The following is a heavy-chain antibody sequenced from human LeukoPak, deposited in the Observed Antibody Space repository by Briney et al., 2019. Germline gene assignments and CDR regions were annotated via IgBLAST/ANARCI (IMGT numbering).Heavy chain of an antibody. CDR3: ARDLRTPPRPLEYSGSYYWFDP. D-gene: IGHD1-26*01. J-gene: IGHJ5*02. CDR2: INPSGGIT. Sequence: ASVKVSCKASGYTFSSYYIHWVRQAPGQGLEWMGIINPSGGITTYAQKFEGRVTMSVDTSKNQFSLKLSSVTAADTAVYYCARDLRTPPRPLEYSGSYYWFDPWGQGTLVTVSS. V-gene: IGHV1-46*01. CDR1: GYTFSSYY.